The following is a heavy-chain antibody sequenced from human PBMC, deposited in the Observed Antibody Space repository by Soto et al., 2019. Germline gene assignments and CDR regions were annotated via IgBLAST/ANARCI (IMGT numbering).Heavy chain of an antibody. CDR3: ARRGPQYWTGESCYHYFDY. Sequence: QVQLQQWGAGLLKPSETLSLTCAVSGESFSGYDCNWIRQPPGKGLEWIGQINHGGSTKYNPSLKSRVTMSSDTSKNQFSVKLTCVTAADTAVYFCARRGPQYWTGESCYHYFDYWGQGTLVSVSS. CDR2: INHGGST. J-gene: IGHJ4*02. V-gene: IGHV4-34*01. CDR1: GESFSGYD. D-gene: IGHD2-8*02.